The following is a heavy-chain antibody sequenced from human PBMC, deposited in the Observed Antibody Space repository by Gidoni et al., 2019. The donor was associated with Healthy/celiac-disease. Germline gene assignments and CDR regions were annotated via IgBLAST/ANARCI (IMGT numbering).Heavy chain of an antibody. J-gene: IGHJ4*02. CDR3: AKDTDVDTAMAPDY. V-gene: IGHV3-23*01. D-gene: IGHD5-18*01. CDR2: ISGSGGST. CDR1: GFTFSSYA. Sequence: EVQLLASGGGLVQPGGSLSLSCAASGFTFSSYAMSLVRQAPGKGLEWVSAISGSGGSTYYADSVKGRFTISRDNSKNTLYLQMNSLRAEDTAVYYCAKDTDVDTAMAPDYWGQGTLVTVSS.